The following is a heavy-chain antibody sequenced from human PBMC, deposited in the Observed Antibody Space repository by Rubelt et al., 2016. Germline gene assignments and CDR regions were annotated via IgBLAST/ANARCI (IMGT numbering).Heavy chain of an antibody. V-gene: IGHV4-34*01. J-gene: IGHJ6*02. CDR2: FNHSGST. CDR1: GGSFSGYY. CDR3: AGGRRGSSSWLGRDYYGMDV. Sequence: QVQLQQWGAGLLKPSETLSLTCAVYGGSFSGYYWSWIRQPPGKGLEWIGEFNHSGSTNYNPSLKSRVTISVDTSNNQYSLRLGSVTAADTAVYDCAGGRRGSSSWLGRDYYGMDVWGQGTTVTVSS. D-gene: IGHD6-13*01.